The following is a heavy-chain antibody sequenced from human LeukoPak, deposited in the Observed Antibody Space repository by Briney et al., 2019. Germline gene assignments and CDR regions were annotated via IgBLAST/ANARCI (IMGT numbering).Heavy chain of an antibody. Sequence: PGGSLRLSCAASGFTFSNYAMHWVRQAPGKGLEWVAVILSDGSDKYYTDSVKGRFSISRDNSKNTLHLEMNNLGAEDTGLFYCAKDPGSIRNFFDSWGRGTLVTVSS. J-gene: IGHJ4*02. CDR1: GFTFSNYA. V-gene: IGHV3-30*18. CDR2: ILSDGSDK. CDR3: AKDPGSIRNFFDS. D-gene: IGHD1-1*01.